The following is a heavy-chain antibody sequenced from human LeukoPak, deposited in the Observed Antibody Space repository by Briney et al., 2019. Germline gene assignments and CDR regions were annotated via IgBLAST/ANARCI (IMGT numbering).Heavy chain of an antibody. D-gene: IGHD3-3*01. Sequence: ASVKVSCKASGYTSTGYYMHWVRQAPGQGLEWMGRINPNSGGTNYAQKFQGRVTMTRDTSISTAYMELSRLRSDDTAVYYCARDSLEWLSFDYWGQGTLVTVSS. CDR2: INPNSGGT. V-gene: IGHV1-2*06. CDR3: ARDSLEWLSFDY. J-gene: IGHJ4*02. CDR1: GYTSTGYY.